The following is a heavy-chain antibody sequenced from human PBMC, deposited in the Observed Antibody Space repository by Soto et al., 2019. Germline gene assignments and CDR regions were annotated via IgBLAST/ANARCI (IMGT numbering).Heavy chain of an antibody. CDR1: GGSISSSSYY. V-gene: IGHV4-39*01. CDR2: IYYSGST. CDR3: ARHVDSGSYFTPRFRYYYYGMDV. Sequence: SSETLSLTCTVSGGSISSSSYYWGWIRQPPGKGLEWIGSIYYSGSTYYNPSLKSRVTISVDTSKNQFSLKLSSVTAADTAVYYCARHVDSGSYFTPRFRYYYYGMDVWGQGTTVTVSS. J-gene: IGHJ6*02. D-gene: IGHD1-26*01.